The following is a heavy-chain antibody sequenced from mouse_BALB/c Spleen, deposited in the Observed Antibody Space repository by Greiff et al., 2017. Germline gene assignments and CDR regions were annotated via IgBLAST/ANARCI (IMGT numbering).Heavy chain of an antibody. J-gene: IGHJ4*01. D-gene: IGHD2-2*01. CDR3: AREDYGYDRRAMDY. CDR2: ISCYNGAT. CDR1: GYSFTGYY. V-gene: IGHV1S34*01. Sequence: LVKTGASVKISCKASGYSFTGYYMHWVKQSHGKSLEWIGYISCYNGATSYNQKFKGKATFTVDTSSSTAYMQFNSLTSEDSAVYYCAREDYGYDRRAMDYWGQGTSVTVSS.